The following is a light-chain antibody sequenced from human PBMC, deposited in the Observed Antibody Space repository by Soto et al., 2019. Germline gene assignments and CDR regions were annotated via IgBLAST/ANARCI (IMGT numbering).Light chain of an antibody. J-gene: IGKJ2*01. V-gene: IGKV3-15*01. CDR2: GAS. Sequence: EIVMTQSPATLSVSPGERATLSCRAGQSLNYNLAWYQQKPGQAPRLLIYGASARATGVPARFTGSGSETEFTLTISSVQSEDFAVYYCQQYSHWPPYTFGQGTKLEIK. CDR1: QSLNYN. CDR3: QQYSHWPPYT.